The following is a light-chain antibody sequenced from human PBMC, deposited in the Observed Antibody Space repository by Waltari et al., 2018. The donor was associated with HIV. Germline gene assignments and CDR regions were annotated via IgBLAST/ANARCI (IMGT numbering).Light chain of an antibody. CDR2: DTN. Sequence: QSVLTQPPSVSAAPGQKVTISCSGSSSPIGNTFVSCYQQLPATAPKLRIYDTNKRPSGIPDRFSASKSGTSATLAITGLQTGDEAVYYCGTWDNSLSAFWVFGGGTKVTVL. V-gene: IGLV1-51*01. CDR1: SSPIGNTF. CDR3: GTWDNSLSAFWV. J-gene: IGLJ3*02.